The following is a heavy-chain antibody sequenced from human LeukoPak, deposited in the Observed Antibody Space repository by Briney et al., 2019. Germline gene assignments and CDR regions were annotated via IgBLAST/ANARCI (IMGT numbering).Heavy chain of an antibody. J-gene: IGHJ6*02. V-gene: IGHV4-59*01. CDR2: IYYSGST. CDR1: GGSISSYY. CDR3: AAVGGSGSTLDYYYYGMDV. Sequence: SETLSLTCTVSGGSISSYYWSWILQPPGKGLVWIGYIYYSGSTNYNPSLKSRVTISVDTSKNQFSLKLSSVTAADTAVYYCAAVGGSGSTLDYYYYGMDVWGQGTTVTVSS. D-gene: IGHD3-10*01.